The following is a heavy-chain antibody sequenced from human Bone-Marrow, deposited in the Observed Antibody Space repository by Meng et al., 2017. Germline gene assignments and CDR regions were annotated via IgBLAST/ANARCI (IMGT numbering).Heavy chain of an antibody. D-gene: IGHD3-22*01. J-gene: IGHJ3*02. CDR1: GFTFSSYV. V-gene: IGHV3-30*04. CDR2: ISYDGSNK. Sequence: GGSLRLSCAASGFTFSSYVMHWVRQAPGKGLEWVAVISYDGSNKYYADSVKGRFTISRDNSKNTLYLQMNSLRAEDTAVYYCARGQGTYYYDSSGYSNAFDIWGQGTMVTVSS. CDR3: ARGQGTYYYDSSGYSNAFDI.